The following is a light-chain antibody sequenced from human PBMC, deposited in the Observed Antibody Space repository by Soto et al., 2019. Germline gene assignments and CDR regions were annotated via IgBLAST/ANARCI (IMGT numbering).Light chain of an antibody. CDR2: DAS. V-gene: IGKV3-11*01. CDR1: QSVSSY. Sequence: EIVLTQSPATLSLSPGERATLSCRASQSVSSYLAWYQQKPGQAPRLLIYDASNRATGIPARFSGSGSGTDFTLTIIRLEPEDFAVYYCQQRSNWPPTLTFGGGTKVEIK. CDR3: QQRSNWPPTLT. J-gene: IGKJ4*01.